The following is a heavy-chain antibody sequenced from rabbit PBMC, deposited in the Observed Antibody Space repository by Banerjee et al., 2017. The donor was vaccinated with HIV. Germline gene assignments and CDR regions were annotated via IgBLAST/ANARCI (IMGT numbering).Heavy chain of an antibody. V-gene: IGHV1S45*01. D-gene: IGHD8-1*01. CDR1: GVDVSGYYY. J-gene: IGHJ4*01. CDR3: ATSGRSYYSSFNL. CDR2: VSVGGSGST. Sequence: QQQLEESGGGLVKPGGTLTLTCTASGVDVSGYYYMCWVRQAPGKGLEWIACVSVGGSGSTYYASWAKGRFTISRTSSTTVTLQMTRLTAADTATYFCATSGRSYYSSFNLWGPGTLVTVS.